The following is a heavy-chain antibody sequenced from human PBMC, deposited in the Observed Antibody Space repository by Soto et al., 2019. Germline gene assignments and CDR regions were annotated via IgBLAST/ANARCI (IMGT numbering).Heavy chain of an antibody. D-gene: IGHD2-2*01. CDR1: GFTFSSYS. CDR3: ARAFPHCSSTSCYSP. J-gene: IGHJ5*02. V-gene: IGHV3-48*01. CDR2: ISSSSSTI. Sequence: GGSLRLSCAASGFTFSSYSMNWVRQAPGKGLEWVSYISSSSSTIYYADSVKGRFTISRDNAKNSLYLQMNSLRAEDTAVYYCARAFPHCSSTSCYSPWGQGTLVTVSS.